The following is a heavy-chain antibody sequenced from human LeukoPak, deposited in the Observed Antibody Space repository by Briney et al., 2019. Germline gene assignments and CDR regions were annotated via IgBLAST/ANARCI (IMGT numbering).Heavy chain of an antibody. J-gene: IGHJ4*02. CDR3: AKQDLCSGGSCYSLDY. V-gene: IGHV3-30*02. CDR2: IRYDGSNK. CDR1: GFTFSSYG. Sequence: GGSLRLSCAASGFTFSSYGMHWVRQAPGKGLEWVAFIRYDGSNKYYADSVKGRFTISRDNSKNTLYLQMNSLRAEDTAVYYCAKQDLCSGGSCYSLDYWGQGTLVTVSS. D-gene: IGHD2-15*01.